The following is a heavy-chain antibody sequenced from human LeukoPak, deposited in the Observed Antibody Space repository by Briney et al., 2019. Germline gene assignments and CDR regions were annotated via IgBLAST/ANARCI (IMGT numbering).Heavy chain of an antibody. CDR3: ARDIGRAQYGTHPRNYAFDI. CDR1: GYTFTSYG. V-gene: IGHV1-69*05. J-gene: IGHJ3*02. Sequence: ASVKVSCKASGYTFTSYGISWVRQAPGQGLEWMGGIIPIFGTANYAQKFQGRVTITTDESTSTAYMELSSLRSEDTAVYYCARDIGRAQYGTHPRNYAFDIWGQGTMVTVSS. D-gene: IGHD5-24*01. CDR2: IIPIFGTA.